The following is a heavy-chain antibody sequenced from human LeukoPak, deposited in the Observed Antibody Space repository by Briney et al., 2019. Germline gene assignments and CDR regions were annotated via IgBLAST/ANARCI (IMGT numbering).Heavy chain of an antibody. CDR2: INPNSGST. CDR3: ARGGKVLNTEIRGALVSRDGFEI. CDR1: GYTFTSYG. D-gene: IGHD3-10*01. V-gene: IGHV1-2*02. J-gene: IGHJ3*02. Sequence: GASVKVSCKASGYTFTSYGISWVRQAPGQGLEWVGWINPNSGSTKFAQKIQDRVTMTRDTSISTAYMELSRLRSDDTAVYYCARGGKVLNTEIRGALVSRDGFEIWGQGTMVTVSS.